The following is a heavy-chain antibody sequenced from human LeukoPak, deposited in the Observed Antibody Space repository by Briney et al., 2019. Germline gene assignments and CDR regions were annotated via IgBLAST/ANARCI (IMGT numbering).Heavy chain of an antibody. CDR1: GYSFTSYW. V-gene: IGHV5-51*01. J-gene: IGHJ3*02. Sequence: GESLKISCKGSGYSFTSYWIGWVRQMPGKGLEWMGIIYPGDSDTRYSPSFQGQVTISADKSISTAYLQWSSLKASDTAMYYCARQATVTTLGRNDAFDIWGQGTMVTVSS. D-gene: IGHD4-11*01. CDR3: ARQATVTTLGRNDAFDI. CDR2: IYPGDSDT.